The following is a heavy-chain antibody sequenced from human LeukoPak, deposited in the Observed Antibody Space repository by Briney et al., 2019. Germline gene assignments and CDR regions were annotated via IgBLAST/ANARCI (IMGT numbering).Heavy chain of an antibody. D-gene: IGHD7-27*01. Sequence: PGDSLTHSCAPSGLRDSTNYKLYLRQAPGRGLECVSIIYSSGSAYYADSVKGRFIISRDNSENTLYLQMNSLSAEDTAVYYCASLTGLYPWGRGTLVSVSS. CDR3: ASLTGLYP. CDR1: GLRDSTNY. CDR2: IYSSGSA. J-gene: IGHJ2*01. V-gene: IGHV3-53*01.